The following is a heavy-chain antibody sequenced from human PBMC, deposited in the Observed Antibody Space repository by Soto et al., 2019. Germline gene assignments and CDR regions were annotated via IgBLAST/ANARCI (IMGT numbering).Heavy chain of an antibody. CDR2: ISGSGGST. D-gene: IGHD3-16*01. J-gene: IGHJ4*02. CDR1: GFTFSSYA. V-gene: IGHV3-23*01. CDR3: ARPPNGGDPHLDY. Sequence: GGSLRLSCAASGFTFSSYAMSWVRQAPGKGLEWVSAISGSGGSTYYADSVKGRFTISRDNPKNTLYLQMNSLRAEDTAVYYCARPPNGGDPHLDYWGQGTLVTVSS.